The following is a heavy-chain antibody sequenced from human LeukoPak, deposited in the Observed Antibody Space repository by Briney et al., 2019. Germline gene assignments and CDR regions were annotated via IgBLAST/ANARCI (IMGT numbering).Heavy chain of an antibody. J-gene: IGHJ4*02. Sequence: SETLSLTCTVSGGSISSGSYYWSWIRQPGGKGLEWIGRIYTSGSTNYNPSLKSRVTISVDTSKNQFSLKLSSVTAADTAVYYCAREGYCSGGSCFNFDYWGQGTLVTVSS. CDR3: AREGYCSGGSCFNFDY. CDR1: GGSISSGSYY. CDR2: IYTSGST. V-gene: IGHV4-61*02. D-gene: IGHD2-15*01.